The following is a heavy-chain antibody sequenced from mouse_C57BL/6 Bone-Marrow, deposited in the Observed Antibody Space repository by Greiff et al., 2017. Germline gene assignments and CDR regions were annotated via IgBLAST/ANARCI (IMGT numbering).Heavy chain of an antibody. CDR3: TRDVYDGDWFAY. J-gene: IGHJ3*01. CDR1: GSTFTSYW. CDR2: IYPGNSDT. V-gene: IGHV1-5*01. D-gene: IGHD2-2*01. Sequence: EVQLQQSGTVLARPGASVKMSCKTSGSTFTSYWMHWVNQRPGQGLEWIGAIYPGNSDTSYNQKFKGKAKLTAVPYASTAYTELSSRPNEDAAVYYCTRDVYDGDWFAYWGQGTLVTVSA.